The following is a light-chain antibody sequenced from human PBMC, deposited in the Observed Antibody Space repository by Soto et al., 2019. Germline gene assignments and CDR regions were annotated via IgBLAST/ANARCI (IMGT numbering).Light chain of an antibody. CDR3: AAWDDSLYGVV. Sequence: QSVLTQPPSASGTPGQRVTISCSGSSSNIGTKTVSWYQQLPGTAPKLLIYSNNQRPSGVPDRFSGSKSGTSASLAITGLQSEDEGDFFCAAWDDSLYGVVFGGWTQLTVL. CDR2: SNN. V-gene: IGLV1-44*01. CDR1: SSNIGTKT. J-gene: IGLJ2*01.